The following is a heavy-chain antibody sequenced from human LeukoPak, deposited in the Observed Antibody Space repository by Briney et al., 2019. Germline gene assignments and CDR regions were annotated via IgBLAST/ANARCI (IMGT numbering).Heavy chain of an antibody. D-gene: IGHD6-13*01. CDR2: IHYTGST. J-gene: IGHJ4*02. CDR3: ARLSSSWYFDY. CDR1: GASISSSSYY. V-gene: IGHV4-39*01. Sequence: KPSETLSLTCTVSGASISSSSYYWGWIRQPPGKGLEWIGSIHYTGSTYYNPSLKSRLTISVDTSKNQFSLRLGSVTATDTAVYYCARLSSSWYFDYWRQGTLVTVSS.